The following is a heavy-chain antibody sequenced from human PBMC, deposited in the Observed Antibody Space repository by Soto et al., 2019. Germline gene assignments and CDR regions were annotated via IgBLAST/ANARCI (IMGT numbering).Heavy chain of an antibody. CDR1: GGSFSGYY. CDR3: ARGSYDILTGFYNYYYMDV. D-gene: IGHD3-9*01. CDR2: INHSGST. Sequence: PSETLSLTCAVYGGSFSGYYWSWIRQPPGKGLEWIGEINHSGSTNYNPSLKSRVTISVDTSKNQFSLKLSSVTAADTAVYYCARGSYDILTGFYNYYYMDVWGKGTTVTVSS. V-gene: IGHV4-34*01. J-gene: IGHJ6*03.